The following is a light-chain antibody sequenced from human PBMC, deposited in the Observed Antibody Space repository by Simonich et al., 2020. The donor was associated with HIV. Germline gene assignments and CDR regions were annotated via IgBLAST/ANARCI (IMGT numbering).Light chain of an antibody. V-gene: IGLV2-8*01. Sequence: QSALTQPPSASGSPGQSVTISCTGTSSDVGGVNYVSWYQQHPGKAPKLMIYEVSTRPSGFPDRFSGSKSGNTASLTVSGLQAEDEADYYCSSYAGSNNLVFGGGTKLTVL. CDR3: SSYAGSNNLV. J-gene: IGLJ2*01. CDR2: EVS. CDR1: SSDVGGVNY.